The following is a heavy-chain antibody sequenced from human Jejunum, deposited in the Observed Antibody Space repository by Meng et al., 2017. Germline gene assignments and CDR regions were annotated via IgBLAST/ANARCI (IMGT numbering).Heavy chain of an antibody. CDR3: ARDPTSVVPVAIRNWFGP. CDR1: GGSISSSSYH. J-gene: IGHJ5*02. CDR2: IYYSGST. D-gene: IGHD2-2*01. Sequence: RGLGTRLVKPSETLALTCTFSGGSISSSSYHWGWIRQPPGKGLEWIGSIYYSGSTYYNPSLKSRVSISVDTSKNQFSLKLSSVTAADTALYYCARDPTSVVPVAIRNWFGPWGQGTLVTVSS. V-gene: IGHV4-39*07.